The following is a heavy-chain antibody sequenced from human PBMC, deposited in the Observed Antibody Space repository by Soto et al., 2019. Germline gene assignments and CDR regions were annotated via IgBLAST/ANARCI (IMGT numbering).Heavy chain of an antibody. CDR2: IYYSGST. V-gene: IGHV4-31*03. CDR3: ARANQASGYDPYYFDY. Sequence: QVQLQESGPGLVKPSQTLSLTCTVSGGSISSGGYYWSWIRQHPGKGLEWIGYIYYSGSTYYNPSLKGRVTISVDTSKNQFSLKLSSVTAADTAVYYCARANQASGYDPYYFDYWGQGTLVTVSS. D-gene: IGHD5-12*01. J-gene: IGHJ4*02. CDR1: GGSISSGGYY.